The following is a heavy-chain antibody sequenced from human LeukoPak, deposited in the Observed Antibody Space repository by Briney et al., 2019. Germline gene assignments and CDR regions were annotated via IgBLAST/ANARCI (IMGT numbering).Heavy chain of an antibody. CDR2: IIPILGIA. CDR3: ARVSGDTNAFDI. J-gene: IGHJ3*02. V-gene: IGHV1-69*04. Sequence: VASVKVSCKASGGTFSSYAISWVRQAPGQGLEWMGRIIPILGIANYAQKFQGRVTMTRNTSISTAYMELSSLRSEDTAVYYCARVSGDTNAFDIWGQGTMVTVSS. CDR1: GGTFSSYA. D-gene: IGHD4-17*01.